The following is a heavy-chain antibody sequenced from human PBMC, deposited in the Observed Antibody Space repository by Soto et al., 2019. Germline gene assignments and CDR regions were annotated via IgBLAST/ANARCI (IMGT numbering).Heavy chain of an antibody. V-gene: IGHV4-30-4*01. J-gene: IGHJ5*02. Sequence: SETLSLTCTVSGGSISSGDYYWSWIRQPPGKGLEWIGYIYYSGSTYYNPSLKSRVTISVDTSKNQFSLKLSSVTAADTAVYYCARDYGALLGWFDPWGQGTLVTVSS. CDR2: IYYSGST. CDR1: GGSISSGDYY. CDR3: ARDYGALLGWFDP. D-gene: IGHD4-17*01.